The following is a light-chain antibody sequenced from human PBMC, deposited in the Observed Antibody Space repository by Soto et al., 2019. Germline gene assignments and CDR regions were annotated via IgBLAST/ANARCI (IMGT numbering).Light chain of an antibody. CDR1: QSISSW. V-gene: IGKV1-5*03. J-gene: IGKJ1*01. CDR2: KAA. CDR3: KQYNSYSWT. Sequence: DIQMTQSPSTLSSSVGDRVTITCRASQSISSWFAWYQQKPGKAPTLLIYKAASLESGVTARLSGSGAGTEFTLTISSMQHDEFATYYCKQYNSYSWTFGQGTKVEIK.